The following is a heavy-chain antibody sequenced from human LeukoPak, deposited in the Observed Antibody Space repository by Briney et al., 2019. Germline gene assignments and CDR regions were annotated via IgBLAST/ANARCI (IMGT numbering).Heavy chain of an antibody. J-gene: IGHJ4*02. Sequence: GGSLRLSCAASGFTFVSYWMHWVRQAPGKGLVWVSRINGYGSSTDFADSVKGRFTISRDNSKNTLYLQMNSLRAEDTAVYYCAKGPPHSVPDDYWGQGTLVTVSS. CDR2: INGYGSST. CDR3: AKGPPHSVPDDY. CDR1: GFTFVSYW. V-gene: IGHV3-74*01.